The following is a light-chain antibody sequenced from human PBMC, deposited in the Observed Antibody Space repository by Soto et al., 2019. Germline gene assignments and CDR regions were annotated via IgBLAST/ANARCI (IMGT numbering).Light chain of an antibody. J-gene: IGKJ4*01. V-gene: IGKV3-20*01. CDR3: PQRSPSPLT. CDR2: DAF. Sequence: EIVLTQSPGTLSLSPGERATLSCRASETIEKNYLAWDQQKPGQAHRLLIDDAFNTATRIPDRFSGSGYGTHFALTISRLEPEGFLLYYCPQRSPSPLTFGGGTKLEIK. CDR1: ETIEKNY.